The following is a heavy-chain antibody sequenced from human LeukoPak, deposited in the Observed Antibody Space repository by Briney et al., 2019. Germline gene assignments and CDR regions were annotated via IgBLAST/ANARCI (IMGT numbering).Heavy chain of an antibody. Sequence: GGSLRLSCAASGFTFSDYSMNWVRQAPGKGLEWVSSISSDSSYKYYADSLKRRLTISRDNAKNSLYLQMNSLRVEDTAVYYCGRITGAYNLVDYWGQGTLVTVSS. CDR3: GRITGAYNLVDY. D-gene: IGHD1-14*01. J-gene: IGHJ4*02. CDR1: GFTFSDYS. V-gene: IGHV3-21*01. CDR2: ISSDSSYK.